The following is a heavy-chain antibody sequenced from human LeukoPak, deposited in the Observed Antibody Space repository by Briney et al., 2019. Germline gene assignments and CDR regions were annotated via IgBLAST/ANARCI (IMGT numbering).Heavy chain of an antibody. V-gene: IGHV1-46*01. Sequence: ASVKVSCKASGYTFTSYYMHWVRQAPGQGLEWMGIINPSGGSTSYAQKFQARVTITRDTSKSTVYMELSSLRSEDTAVYYCARGGTGFGESDYYYYGMDVWGQGTTVTVSS. J-gene: IGHJ6*02. CDR3: ARGGTGFGESDYYYYGMDV. CDR2: INPSGGST. CDR1: GYTFTSYY. D-gene: IGHD3-10*01.